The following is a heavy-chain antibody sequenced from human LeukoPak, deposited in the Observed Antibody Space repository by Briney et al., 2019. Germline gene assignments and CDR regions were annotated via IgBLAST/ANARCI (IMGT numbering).Heavy chain of an antibody. D-gene: IGHD2-15*01. CDR1: GYTFTSYG. CDR3: ARAQGYCSGGSCYSYYYYGMDV. CDR2: ISAYNGNT. V-gene: IGHV1-18*04. J-gene: IGHJ6*04. Sequence: LWASVKVSCKASGYTFTSYGLSWVRQAPGQGLEWMGWISAYNGNTNYAQKLEGRVTMTTDTATSTAYMELRSLRSDDTAVYYCARAQGYCSGGSCYSYYYYGMDVWGKGTTVTVSS.